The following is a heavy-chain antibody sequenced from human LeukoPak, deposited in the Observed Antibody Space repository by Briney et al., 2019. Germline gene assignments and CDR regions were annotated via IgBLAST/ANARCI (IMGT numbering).Heavy chain of an antibody. Sequence: SETLSLTCTVSGGSISSSSYYWGWIRQPPGKGLEWIGSIYYSGSTYYNPSLKSRVTISVDTSKNQFSLKLSSVTAADTAVYYCARTEAAGTDYYYYMDVWGKGTTVTISS. V-gene: IGHV4-39*07. CDR2: IYYSGST. D-gene: IGHD6-13*01. CDR3: ARTEAAGTDYYYYMDV. CDR1: GGSISSSSYY. J-gene: IGHJ6*03.